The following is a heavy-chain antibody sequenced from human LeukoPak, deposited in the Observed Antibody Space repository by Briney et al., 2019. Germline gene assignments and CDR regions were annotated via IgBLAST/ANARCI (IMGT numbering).Heavy chain of an antibody. D-gene: IGHD3-22*01. CDR2: IYYSGST. CDR3: ARRDYYDSSGYYFPFDY. V-gene: IGHV4-39*01. Sequence: PSETLSLTCTVSGGSISSSSYYWGWIRQPPGKGLEWIGSIYYSGSTYYNPSLKSRVTISVDTSKNQFSLKLSSVTAADTAVYYCARRDYYDSSGYYFPFDYWGQGTLVTVSS. J-gene: IGHJ4*02. CDR1: GGSISSSSYY.